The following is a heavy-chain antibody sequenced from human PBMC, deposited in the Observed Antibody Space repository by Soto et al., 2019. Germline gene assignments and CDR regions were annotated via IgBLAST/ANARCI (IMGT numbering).Heavy chain of an antibody. CDR3: ARVKGGTTRRAFDS. D-gene: IGHD1-7*01. CDR1: GGSVSSGSYY. J-gene: IGHJ4*02. V-gene: IGHV4-61*01. Sequence: SETLSLTCTVSGGSVSSGSYYWSWIRQPPGKGLEWIGYIYDNGGAYYSPSLKGRVVTSVDRSENQFSLRLSSVTAADTAVYYCARVKGGTTRRAFDSWGQGTLVTVSS. CDR2: IYDNGGA.